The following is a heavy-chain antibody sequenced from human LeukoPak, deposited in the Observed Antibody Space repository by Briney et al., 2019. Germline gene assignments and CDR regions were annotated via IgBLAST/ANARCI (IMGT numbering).Heavy chain of an antibody. CDR3: AKDRWGIAAAEIDY. CDR2: ISYDGSNK. J-gene: IGHJ4*02. Sequence: PGGSLRLSCAASGFTFSSYGMHWVRQAPGKGLEWVAVISYDGSNKYYADSVKGRFTISRDNSKNTLYLQMNSLRAEDTAVYYCAKDRWGIAAAEIDYWGQGTLVTVSS. CDR1: GFTFSSYG. D-gene: IGHD6-13*01. V-gene: IGHV3-30*18.